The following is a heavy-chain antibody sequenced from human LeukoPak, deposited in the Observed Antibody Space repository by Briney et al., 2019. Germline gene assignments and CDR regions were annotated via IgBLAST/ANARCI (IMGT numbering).Heavy chain of an antibody. J-gene: IGHJ4*02. CDR2: INSNSAGT. V-gene: IGHV1-2*02. Sequence: ASVKVSCKASGYTFSDYYIHWVRQVPGQGLEWMGWINSNSAGTKYAQKFQGRVTMTRDTSISTVYMELSRLRSDDTAVYYCAAPDSSVWTSDFDHWGQGTLVTVSS. CDR1: GYTFSDYY. D-gene: IGHD6-19*01. CDR3: AAPDSSVWTSDFDH.